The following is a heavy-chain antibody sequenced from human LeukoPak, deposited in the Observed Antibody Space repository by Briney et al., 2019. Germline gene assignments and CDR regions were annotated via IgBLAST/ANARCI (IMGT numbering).Heavy chain of an antibody. CDR1: GYTFTSYD. Sequence: ASVKVSCKASGYTFTSYDINWVRQATGQGLEWMGWMNPNSGNTGYAQKFQGRVTITRNTSISTAYMELSSLRSEDTAVYYCASQHYYDSSGYYIQGSYFDYWGQGTLVTVSS. V-gene: IGHV1-8*03. D-gene: IGHD3-22*01. CDR2: MNPNSGNT. CDR3: ASQHYYDSSGYYIQGSYFDY. J-gene: IGHJ4*02.